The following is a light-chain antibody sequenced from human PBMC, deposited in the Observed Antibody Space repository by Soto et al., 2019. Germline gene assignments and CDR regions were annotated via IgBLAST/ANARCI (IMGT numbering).Light chain of an antibody. V-gene: IGLV2-23*01. J-gene: IGLJ3*02. CDR2: QNT. Sequence: QSALTQPASVSGSPGQSITISCTGTSSDIGTYHLVSWYQQHPGEVPKLIIFQNTERPLGVSDRFSGSKSGNTASLTISGLQADDEADYHCCAYAGTSTWVFGGGTKVTVL. CDR1: SSDIGTYHL. CDR3: CAYAGTSTWV.